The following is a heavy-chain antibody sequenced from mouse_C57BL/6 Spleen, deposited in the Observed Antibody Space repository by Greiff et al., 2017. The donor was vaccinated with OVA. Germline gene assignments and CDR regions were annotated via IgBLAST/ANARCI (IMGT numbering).Heavy chain of an antibody. CDR3: ARRVTSYYFDY. CDR2: ISGGGGNT. Sequence: EVNLVESGGGLVKPGGSLKLSCAASGFTFSSYTMSWVRQTPEKRLEWVATISGGGGNTYYPDSVKGRFTISRDNAKNTLYLQISSLRSEDTALYYCARRVTSYYFDYWGQGTTLTVSS. J-gene: IGHJ2*01. CDR1: GFTFSSYT. D-gene: IGHD2-2*01. V-gene: IGHV5-9*01.